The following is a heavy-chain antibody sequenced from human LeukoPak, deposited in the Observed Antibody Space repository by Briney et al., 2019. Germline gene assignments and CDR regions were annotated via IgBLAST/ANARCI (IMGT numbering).Heavy chain of an antibody. Sequence: GGSLRLSCAASGFTFSSYAMSWVRQAPGKGLEWVSSISSSSSYIYYADSVKGRFTISRDNAKNSLYLQVNSLRAEDTAVYYCARDRSIAARFHYWGQGTLVTVSS. CDR1: GFTFSSYA. CDR2: ISSSSSYI. D-gene: IGHD6-6*01. CDR3: ARDRSIAARFHY. J-gene: IGHJ4*02. V-gene: IGHV3-21*01.